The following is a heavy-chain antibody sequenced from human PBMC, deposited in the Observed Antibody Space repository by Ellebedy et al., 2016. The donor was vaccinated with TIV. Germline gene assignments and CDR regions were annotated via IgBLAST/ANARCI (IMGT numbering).Heavy chain of an antibody. D-gene: IGHD6-6*01. CDR3: AKEQQPVRLYYGMDV. CDR1: GFTFSNSG. CDR2: ISYDGSDT. V-gene: IGHV3-30*18. Sequence: GGSLRLSXAASGFTFSNSGIHWIRQAPGKGLEWVAVISYDGSDTYYADSVKGRSTISRDNSKNTLFLQVNSLRAEDTAMYYCAKEQQPVRLYYGMDVWGQGTTVSVSS. J-gene: IGHJ6*02.